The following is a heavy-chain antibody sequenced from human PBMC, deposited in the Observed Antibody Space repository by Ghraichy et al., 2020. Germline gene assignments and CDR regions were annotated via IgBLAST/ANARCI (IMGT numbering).Heavy chain of an antibody. CDR2: ISSSSSTI. Sequence: GGSLRLSCAASGFTFSSYSMNWVRQAPGKGLEWVSYISSSSSTIYYADSVKGRFTISRDNAKNSLYLQMNSLRAEDTAVYYCARGIYWFSSITMIVVANPGSDGMDVWGQGTTVTVSS. J-gene: IGHJ6*02. CDR3: ARGIYWFSSITMIVVANPGSDGMDV. V-gene: IGHV3-48*01. CDR1: GFTFSSYS. D-gene: IGHD3-22*01.